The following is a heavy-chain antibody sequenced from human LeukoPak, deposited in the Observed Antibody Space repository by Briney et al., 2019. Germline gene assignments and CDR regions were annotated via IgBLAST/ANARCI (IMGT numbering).Heavy chain of an antibody. CDR2: ISSSSSYI. CDR1: GFTFSSYS. D-gene: IGHD6-19*01. CDR3: ARRIYGYSSGWYFDY. Sequence: GGSLRLSCAASGFTFSSYSMNWVRQAPGKGLEWVSSISSSSSYIYYADSVKGRFTISRDNAKNSLYLQMNSLRVEDTAVYYCARRIYGYSSGWYFDYWGQGTLVTVSS. J-gene: IGHJ4*02. V-gene: IGHV3-21*01.